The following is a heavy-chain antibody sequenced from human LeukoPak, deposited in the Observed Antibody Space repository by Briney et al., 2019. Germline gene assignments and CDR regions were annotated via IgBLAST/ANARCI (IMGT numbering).Heavy chain of an antibody. J-gene: IGHJ5*02. Sequence: SETLSLTCTVSGGSISSSSYYWGWIRQPPGKGLEWIGSIYYSGNTYYNPSLKSRVTISVDTSKNQFSLKLSSVTAADTAVYYCARVIVVVPAAIIPSWFDPWGQGTLVTVSS. V-gene: IGHV4-39*07. D-gene: IGHD2-2*01. CDR2: IYYSGNT. CDR3: ARVIVVVPAAIIPSWFDP. CDR1: GGSISSSSYY.